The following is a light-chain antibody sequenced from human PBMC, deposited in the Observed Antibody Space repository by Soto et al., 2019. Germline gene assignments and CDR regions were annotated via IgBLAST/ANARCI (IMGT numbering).Light chain of an antibody. J-gene: IGLJ2*01. CDR2: DVS. Sequence: QSVLTQPASVSGSPGQSITISCTGTSSDVGGYNYVSWYQQHPGKAPKFLIYDVSNRPSGISIRFSGSKSGNTASLTISGLQAEDEANYYCSSYTSSSNIVFGGGTKLTVL. V-gene: IGLV2-14*01. CDR1: SSDVGGYNY. CDR3: SSYTSSSNIV.